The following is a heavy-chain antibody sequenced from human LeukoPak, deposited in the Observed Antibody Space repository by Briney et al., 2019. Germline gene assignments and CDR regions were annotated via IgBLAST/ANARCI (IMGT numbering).Heavy chain of an antibody. CDR2: ISAYNGNT. V-gene: IGHV1-18*01. CDR1: GYTFTSYG. Sequence: ASVKVSCKASGYTFTSYGISWVRQAPGQGLEWMGWISAYNGNTNYAQKFQGRVTMTRDTSTNTVYMELSSLRSEDTAVYYCVRDQAPYYDRTGYYAFWGQGTLVTVSS. CDR3: VRDQAPYYDRTGYYAF. J-gene: IGHJ4*02. D-gene: IGHD3-22*01.